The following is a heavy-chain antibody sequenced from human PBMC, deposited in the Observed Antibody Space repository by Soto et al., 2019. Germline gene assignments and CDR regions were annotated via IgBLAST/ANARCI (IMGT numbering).Heavy chain of an antibody. Sequence: GGSLRLSCAASGFNFSNHWMHWVRQRPAEGLVWVSRITSDGKSKAYAESVKGRFAISRDNAKNTLYLQMNGLTAEDTAVYYCARESGDWPLNWFDPWGQGTLVTVSA. J-gene: IGHJ5*02. CDR2: ITSDGKSK. CDR1: GFNFSNHW. D-gene: IGHD2-21*02. V-gene: IGHV3-74*01. CDR3: ARESGDWPLNWFDP.